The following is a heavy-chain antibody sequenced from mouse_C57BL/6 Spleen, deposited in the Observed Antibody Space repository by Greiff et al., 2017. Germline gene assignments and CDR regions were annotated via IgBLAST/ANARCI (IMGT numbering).Heavy chain of an antibody. D-gene: IGHD1-1*01. CDR1: GFSLTSYG. V-gene: IGHV2-2*01. Sequence: QVQLKESGPGLVQPSQSLSITCTVSGFSLTSYGVHWVRQSPGKGLEWLGVIWSGGSTDYNAAFISRLSISKDNSKSQVFFKMNSLQADDTAIYYCASEFITTVPGAMDYWGQGTSVTVSS. CDR3: ASEFITTVPGAMDY. J-gene: IGHJ4*01. CDR2: IWSGGST.